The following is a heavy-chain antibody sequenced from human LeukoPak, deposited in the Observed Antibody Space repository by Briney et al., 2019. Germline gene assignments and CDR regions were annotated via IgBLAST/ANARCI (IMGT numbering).Heavy chain of an antibody. CDR2: IYYRVTS. J-gene: IGHJ6*03. V-gene: IGHV4-59*01. Sequence: PSETLSLTCTVSGDSISTYYWSWIRQPPGKGLEWIGYIYYRVTSDYNPSLKSRVTMSVDMSTRQISLKLSSVTAADTAVYYCARARQQQLVLYYYYYMDVWGKGTTVTVSS. CDR1: GDSISTYY. D-gene: IGHD6-13*01. CDR3: ARARQQQLVLYYYYYMDV.